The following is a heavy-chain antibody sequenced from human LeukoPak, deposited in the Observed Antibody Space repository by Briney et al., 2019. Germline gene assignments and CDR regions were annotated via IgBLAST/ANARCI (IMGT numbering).Heavy chain of an antibody. CDR3: ARGVPYDSWSGPHYSDY. J-gene: IGHJ4*02. D-gene: IGHD3-3*01. Sequence: GGSLRLSCAASGFTLSNHWMTWVRQVPGRGPEWVANVNRDGSETYYLDSVKGRFTISKDNAKNSLYLQMNSLRAEDTAVYYCARGVPYDSWSGPHYSDYWGQGTLVTVSS. CDR1: GFTLSNHW. V-gene: IGHV3-7*01. CDR2: VNRDGSET.